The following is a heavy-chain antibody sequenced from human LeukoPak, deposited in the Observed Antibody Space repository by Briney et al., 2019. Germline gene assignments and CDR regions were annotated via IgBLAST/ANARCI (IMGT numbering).Heavy chain of an antibody. D-gene: IGHD3-22*01. CDR3: AKGPTYYYDSSGYLED. CDR1: GFTFSSYA. CDR2: ISGSGGTT. V-gene: IGHV3-23*01. Sequence: GGSLRLSCAASGFTFSSYAMSCVRQAPGKGLEWVSAISGSGGTTNYAESVKGGFTISRDNSKSTLHLQMNRLGAEETAVYYCAKGPTYYYDSSGYLEDWGRGTLVTVSS. J-gene: IGHJ4*02.